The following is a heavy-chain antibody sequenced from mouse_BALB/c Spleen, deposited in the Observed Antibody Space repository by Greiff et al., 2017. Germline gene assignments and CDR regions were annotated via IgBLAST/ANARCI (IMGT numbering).Heavy chain of an antibody. CDR2: ISYSGST. V-gene: IGHV3-2*02. Sequence: VQLQQSGPGLVKPSQSLSLTCTVTGYSITSDYAWNWIRQFPGNKLEWMGYISYSGSTSYNPSLKSRISITRDTSKNQFFLQLNSVTTEDTATYYCAGVPFDYWGQGTTLTVSS. CDR1: GYSITSDYA. CDR3: AGVPFDY. J-gene: IGHJ2*01.